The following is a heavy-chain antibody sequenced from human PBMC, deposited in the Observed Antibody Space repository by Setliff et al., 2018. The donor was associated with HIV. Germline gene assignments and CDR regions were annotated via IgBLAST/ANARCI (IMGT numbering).Heavy chain of an antibody. D-gene: IGHD4-17*01. CDR3: AIAPLESMMTTANYFDS. V-gene: IGHV4-34*01. Sequence: SETLSLRFSCAASGFIFSKSCMTWIRQAPGKGLEWIGEIHHTGRTDYNPSLKGRVTISVDTSKSQFTLRLHSVTTADTAVYYCAIAPLESMMTTANYFDSWGQGTLVTVSS. J-gene: IGHJ4*02. CDR1: GFIFSKSC. CDR2: IHHTGRT.